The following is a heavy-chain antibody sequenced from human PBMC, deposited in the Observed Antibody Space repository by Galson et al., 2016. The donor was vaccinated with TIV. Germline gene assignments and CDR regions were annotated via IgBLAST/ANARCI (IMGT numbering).Heavy chain of an antibody. CDR2: ITWNGDTT. V-gene: IGHV3-20*04. J-gene: IGHJ4*02. CDR1: GFTFDDYG. Sequence: LRLSCAASGFTFDDYGMSWVRQAPGKGLEWVAGITWNGDTTGYLDSVKGRFTISRDNANNALYLEMDSLRAEDTALYYCARGGGGYYAVDSWGQGTLVTVSS. CDR3: ARGGGGYYAVDS. D-gene: IGHD1-26*01.